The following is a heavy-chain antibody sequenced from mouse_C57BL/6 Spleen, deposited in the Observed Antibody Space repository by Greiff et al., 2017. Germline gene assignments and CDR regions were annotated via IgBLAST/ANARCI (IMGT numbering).Heavy chain of an antibody. CDR3: LYGYDGPFAY. CDR1: GFNIKDDY. Sequence: EVKLMESGAELVRPGASVKLSCTASGFNIKDDYMHWVKQRPEQGLEWIGWIDPENGDTEYASKFQGKATITADTSSNTAYLQLSSLTSEDTAVYYCLYGYDGPFAYWAKGLWSLSLQ. J-gene: IGHJ3*01. D-gene: IGHD2-2*01. CDR2: IDPENGDT. V-gene: IGHV14-4*01.